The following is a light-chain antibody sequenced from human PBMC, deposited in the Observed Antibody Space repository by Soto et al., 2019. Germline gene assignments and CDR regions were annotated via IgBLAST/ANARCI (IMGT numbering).Light chain of an antibody. CDR2: DAS. V-gene: IGKV3-11*01. J-gene: IGKJ5*01. Sequence: IVMTQSPATLSLSAGGRATLSWRASQSISDTLAWYQQKPGQAPRLLIYDASNRATGIPARFSGSGSGTDFTLTISSLETEDFAAYYCQQRSNWPSITFGQGTRLEIK. CDR3: QQRSNWPSIT. CDR1: QSISDT.